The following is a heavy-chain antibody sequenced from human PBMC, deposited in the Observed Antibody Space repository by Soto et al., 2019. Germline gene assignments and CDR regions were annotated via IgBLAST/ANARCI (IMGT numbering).Heavy chain of an antibody. CDR3: ARARDSSGYYGFDY. J-gene: IGHJ4*02. Sequence: NPSETLSLTCTVSGGSISSGGYYWSWIRQHPGKGLEWIGYIYYSGSTYYNPSLKSRVTISVDTSKNQFSLKLSSVTAADTAVYYCARARDSSGYYGFDYWGQGTLVTVSS. CDR2: IYYSGST. D-gene: IGHD3-22*01. CDR1: GGSISSGGYY. V-gene: IGHV4-31*03.